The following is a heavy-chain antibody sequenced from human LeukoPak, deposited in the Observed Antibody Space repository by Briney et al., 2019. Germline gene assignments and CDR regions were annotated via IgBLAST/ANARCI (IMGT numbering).Heavy chain of an antibody. CDR1: GFTFSSYA. CDR3: ARVSGAEAATGGYFDR. V-gene: IGHV3-30*04. D-gene: IGHD6-13*01. CDR2: ISYDGSYK. J-gene: IGHJ4*02. Sequence: GGSLRLSCAASGFTFSSYAVHWVRQAPGKGLEWVAVISYDGSYKYYADSVQGRFTISRDNSKNTLYLQMNSLSTEDTAVYYCARVSGAEAATGGYFDRWGQGTLVTVSS.